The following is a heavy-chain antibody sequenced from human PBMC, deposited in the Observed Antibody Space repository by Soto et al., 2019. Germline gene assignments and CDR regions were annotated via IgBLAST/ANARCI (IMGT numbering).Heavy chain of an antibody. CDR3: ASNTIVVVVAATWGAFDI. Sequence: SVKVSCKASGGTFSSYAISWVRQAPGQGLEWMGGIIPIFGTANYAQKFQGRVTITADESTSTAYMELSSLRSEDTAVYYCASNTIVVVVAATWGAFDIWGQGTMVTVSS. J-gene: IGHJ3*02. V-gene: IGHV1-69*13. D-gene: IGHD2-15*01. CDR2: IIPIFGTA. CDR1: GGTFSSYA.